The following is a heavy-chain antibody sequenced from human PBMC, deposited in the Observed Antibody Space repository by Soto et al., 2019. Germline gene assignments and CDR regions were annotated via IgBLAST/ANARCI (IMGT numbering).Heavy chain of an antibody. V-gene: IGHV4-30-4*01. J-gene: IGHJ4*02. D-gene: IGHD5-12*01. CDR3: ARLPRPSRWPRSEHLDY. CDR2: IYYSGST. Sequence: PSETLSLTCTVSGDSISTDDYYWSWIRQPPXKGLEWIGYIYYSGSTYYNPSLRSRVTFSLDMSKNQFSLKLTSVTAADTAVYYCARLPRPSRWPRSEHLDYWGQGSLVTVCS. CDR1: GDSISTDDYY.